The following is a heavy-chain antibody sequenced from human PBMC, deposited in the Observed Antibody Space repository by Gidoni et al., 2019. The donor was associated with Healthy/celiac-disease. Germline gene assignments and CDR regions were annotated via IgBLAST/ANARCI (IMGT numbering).Heavy chain of an antibody. V-gene: IGHV1-8*01. CDR3: ARVRRNYYYYGMDV. J-gene: IGHJ6*02. CDR2: MNPNSGNT. Sequence: QVQLVQSGAEVKKPGASVKVSCKASGYTFTSYDINWVRQATGQGLEWMGWMNPNSGNTGYAQKFQGRVTMTRNTSISTAYMELSSLRSEDTAVYYCARVRRNYYYYGMDVWGQGTTVTVSS. CDR1: GYTFTSYD.